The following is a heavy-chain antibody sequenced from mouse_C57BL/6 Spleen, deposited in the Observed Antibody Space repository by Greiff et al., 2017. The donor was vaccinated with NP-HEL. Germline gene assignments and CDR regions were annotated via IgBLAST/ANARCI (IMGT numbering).Heavy chain of an antibody. CDR1: GFTFSSYA. Sequence: EVKLEESGGGLVKPGGSLKLSCAASGFTFSSYAMSWVRQTPEKRLEWVATISDGGSYTYYPDNVKGRFTISRDNAKNNLYLQMRHLKSEDTAMYYCARGLSAMDYWGQGTSVTVSS. CDR2: ISDGGSYT. J-gene: IGHJ4*01. V-gene: IGHV5-4*03. CDR3: ARGLSAMDY.